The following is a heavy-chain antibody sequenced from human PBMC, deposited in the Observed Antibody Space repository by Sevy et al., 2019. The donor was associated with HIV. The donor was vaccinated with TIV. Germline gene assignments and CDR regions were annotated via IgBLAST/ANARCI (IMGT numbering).Heavy chain of an antibody. CDR1: GYTFTSYD. J-gene: IGHJ4*02. Sequence: ASVKVSCKASGYTFTSYDINCVRQATGQGLEWMGWMNPNSGNTGYAQKFQGRVTMTRNTSISTAYMELSSLRSEDTAVYYCARAPKGYCISTSCYLVYWGQGTLVTVSS. CDR2: MNPNSGNT. D-gene: IGHD2-2*01. CDR3: ARAPKGYCISTSCYLVY. V-gene: IGHV1-8*01.